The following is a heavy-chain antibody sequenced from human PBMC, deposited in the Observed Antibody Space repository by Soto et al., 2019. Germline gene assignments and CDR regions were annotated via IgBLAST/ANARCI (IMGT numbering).Heavy chain of an antibody. D-gene: IGHD6-13*01. Sequence: PGESLKISCQCSGYTFSNFWIGWVRQLPGKGLEWMGIIYPGDHETRYSPSFHGKVTISADKSINTAYLQWNSLEASDTAFYFSARSPRSSPYFDYWGQGALVTVSS. CDR3: ARSPRSSPYFDY. V-gene: IGHV5-51*01. CDR1: GYTFSNFW. J-gene: IGHJ4*02. CDR2: IYPGDHET.